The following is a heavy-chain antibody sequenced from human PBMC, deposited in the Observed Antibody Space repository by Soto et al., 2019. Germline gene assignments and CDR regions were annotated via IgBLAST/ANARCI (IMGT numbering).Heavy chain of an antibody. Sequence: QVQLVQSGAEVKKPGSSVNVSCRASGGTFSSYAISWVRQAPGQGLEWMGGIIPIFGTANYAQKFQGRVTITADESTSTAYMELSSLRSEDTAVYYCERNYYDSSGYYHRPFDYWGQGTLVTVSS. CDR1: GGTFSSYA. CDR3: ERNYYDSSGYYHRPFDY. J-gene: IGHJ4*02. D-gene: IGHD3-22*01. V-gene: IGHV1-69*12. CDR2: IIPIFGTA.